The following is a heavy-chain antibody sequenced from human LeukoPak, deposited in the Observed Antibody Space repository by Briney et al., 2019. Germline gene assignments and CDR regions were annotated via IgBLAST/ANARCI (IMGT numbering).Heavy chain of an antibody. CDR2: IYYSGST. J-gene: IGHJ5*02. V-gene: IGHV4-59*08. D-gene: IGHD6-13*01. CDR3: ARYSSSWYGFYNWFDP. Sequence: SETLSLTCAVYGGSFSGYYWSWIRQPPGKGLEWIGYIYYSGSTNYNPSLKSRVTISVDTSKNQFSLKLSSVTAADTAVYYCARYSSSWYGFYNWFDPWGQGTLVTVSS. CDR1: GGSFSGYY.